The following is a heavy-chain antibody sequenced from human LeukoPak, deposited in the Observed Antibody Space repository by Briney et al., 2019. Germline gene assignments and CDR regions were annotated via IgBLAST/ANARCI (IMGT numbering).Heavy chain of an antibody. V-gene: IGHV1-18*04. CDR2: ISAYNGNT. Sequence: ASVKVSCKASGYTFTSYYMHWVRQAPGQGLEWMGWISAYNGNTNYAQKLQGRVTMTTDTSTSTAYMELRSLRSDDTAVYYCARDLYYYDSSGYPLIDYWGQGTLVTVSS. CDR3: ARDLYYYDSSGYPLIDY. J-gene: IGHJ4*02. CDR1: GYTFTSYY. D-gene: IGHD3-22*01.